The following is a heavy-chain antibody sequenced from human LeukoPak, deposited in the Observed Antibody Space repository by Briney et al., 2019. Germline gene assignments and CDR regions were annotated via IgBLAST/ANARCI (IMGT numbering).Heavy chain of an antibody. V-gene: IGHV1-2*02. J-gene: IGHJ4*02. D-gene: IGHD2-15*01. CDR1: GYTFTGYY. CDR2: INPHTGGT. Sequence: SVKVSCKASGYTFTGYYMHWVRQAPGQGLEWMGWINPHTGGTNYAQKFQGRVTMTRDTSISTAYMELSGLTSDDTAVYYCARPYCSGGSCHDYFDYWGQGTLVTVSS. CDR3: ARPYCSGGSCHDYFDY.